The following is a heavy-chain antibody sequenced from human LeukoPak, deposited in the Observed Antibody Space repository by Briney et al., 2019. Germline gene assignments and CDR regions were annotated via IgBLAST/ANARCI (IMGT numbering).Heavy chain of an antibody. D-gene: IGHD6-6*01. CDR2: IYSGGST. CDR3: ARSIAARPPYYFDY. J-gene: IGHJ4*02. V-gene: IGHV3-53*01. CDR1: GFTVSSSY. Sequence: GGSLRLSCAASGFTVSSSYMSWVRQAPGKGLEWVSVIYSGGSTYYADSVKGRFTISRDNSKNTLYLQMNSLRAEDTAVYCCARSIAARPPYYFDYWGQGTLVTVSS.